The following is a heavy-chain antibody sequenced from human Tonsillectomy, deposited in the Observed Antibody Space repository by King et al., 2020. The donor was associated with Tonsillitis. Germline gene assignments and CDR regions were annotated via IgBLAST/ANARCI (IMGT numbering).Heavy chain of an antibody. CDR1: GYSFTNYW. D-gene: IGHD6-6*01. V-gene: IGHV5-10-1*03. CDR2: IDPSDSYT. CDR3: ARRGGSGDAAGQYCSSEAFGP. Sequence: VQLVQSGAEVKKPGESLRISCRGSGYSFTNYWITWVRQMPGKGLEWMGRIDPSDSYTNYSPSLQGHVTISADKSISTAYLQLSSLKASDTAMYYCARRGGSGDAAGQYCSSEAFGPWGQGTLVTVSS. J-gene: IGHJ5*02.